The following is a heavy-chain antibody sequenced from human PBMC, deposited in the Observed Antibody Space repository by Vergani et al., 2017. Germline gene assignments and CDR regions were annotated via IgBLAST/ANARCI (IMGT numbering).Heavy chain of an antibody. D-gene: IGHD2-2*02. J-gene: IGHJ6*03. Sequence: QVQLQQWGAGLLKPSETLSLTCAVYGGSFSGYYWSWIRQPPGKGLEWIGEINHSGSTNYNPSLKSRVTISVDTSKNQFSLKLSSVTAADTAVYYCVRGRRYCSSTSCYTRDSYYYMDVWGKGTTVTVSS. V-gene: IGHV4-34*01. CDR2: INHSGST. CDR3: VRGRRYCSSTSCYTRDSYYYMDV. CDR1: GGSFSGYY.